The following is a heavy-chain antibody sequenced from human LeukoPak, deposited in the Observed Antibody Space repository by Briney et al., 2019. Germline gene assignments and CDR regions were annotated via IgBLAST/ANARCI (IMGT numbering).Heavy chain of an antibody. CDR3: ARDPDALWGANLHY. V-gene: IGHV3-7*01. CDR1: GFTFSRDW. CDR2: INQDGSVK. J-gene: IGHJ4*02. D-gene: IGHD1-26*01. Sequence: PGGSLRLSCAASGFTFSRDWMNWVRQAPGKGLEWVATINQDGSVKHYVESVKGRFTISRDNAKNSLYLQINSLRAEDTAVYYCARDPDALWGANLHYWGQGTLVTVSS.